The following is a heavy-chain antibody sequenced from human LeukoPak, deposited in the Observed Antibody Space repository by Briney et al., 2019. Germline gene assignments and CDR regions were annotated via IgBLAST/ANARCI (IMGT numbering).Heavy chain of an antibody. CDR2: IYTSGST. CDR1: GGSISSYY. V-gene: IGHV4-4*07. D-gene: IGHD5-18*01. Sequence: SETLSLTCTVSGGSISSYYWSWIRQPAGKGLEWIGRIYTSGSTNYNPSLKSRVTMSVDTSKNQFSLKLSSVTAADAAVYYCASVDTAMVYGYWGQGTLVTVSS. CDR3: ASVDTAMVYGY. J-gene: IGHJ4*02.